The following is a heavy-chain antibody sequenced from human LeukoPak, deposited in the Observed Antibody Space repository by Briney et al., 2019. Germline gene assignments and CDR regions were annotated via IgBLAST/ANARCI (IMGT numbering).Heavy chain of an antibody. D-gene: IGHD3-10*01. J-gene: IGHJ6*02. CDR1: GFTFSSYA. V-gene: IGHV3-23*01. CDR3: ASLITMVRGVISPYGMDV. CDR2: LSGSGGTT. Sequence: PGGSLRLSCVASGFTFSSYAMSWVRQAPGKGLEWPSGLSGSGGTTYYADSVKGRFTISRDNSKNTLYLQMNSLRAEDTAVYYCASLITMVRGVISPYGMDVWGQGTTVTVSS.